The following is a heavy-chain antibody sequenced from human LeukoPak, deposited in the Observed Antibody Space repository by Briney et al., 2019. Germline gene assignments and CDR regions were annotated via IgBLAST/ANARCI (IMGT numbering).Heavy chain of an antibody. J-gene: IGHJ4*02. Sequence: PSGTLSLTCAVSGGSISSSNWWSWVRQPPGKGLEWIGEIYHSGSTNYNPSLKSRVTISVDKSKNQFSLKLSSVTATDTAVYYCANYYYGSGSSYFDYWGQGTLVTVSS. CDR3: ANYYYGSGSSYFDY. D-gene: IGHD3-10*01. V-gene: IGHV4-4*02. CDR1: GGSISSSNW. CDR2: IYHSGST.